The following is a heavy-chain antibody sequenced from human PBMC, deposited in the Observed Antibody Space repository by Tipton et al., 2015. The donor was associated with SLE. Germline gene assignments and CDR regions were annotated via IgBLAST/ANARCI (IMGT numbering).Heavy chain of an antibody. CDR1: GFTSSRSW. J-gene: IGHJ4*02. D-gene: IGHD2/OR15-2a*01. CDR2: INENGSEK. Sequence: VQLVQSGGGLVQAGGSLRLSCAASGFTSSRSWMNWVRLAPGKGLEWVANINENGSEKHYVDSLKERLTISRDNAKKSVDLQMNSLRAEDTAVYYCARGKYYFDYWGRGALVTVSS. CDR3: ARGKYYFDY. V-gene: IGHV3-7*01.